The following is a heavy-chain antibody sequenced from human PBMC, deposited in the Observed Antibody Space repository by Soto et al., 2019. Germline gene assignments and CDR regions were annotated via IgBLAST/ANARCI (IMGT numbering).Heavy chain of an antibody. CDR2: ISYDGSNK. J-gene: IGHJ4*02. CDR1: GFTFSSYG. D-gene: IGHD2-15*01. Sequence: QVQLVESGGGVVQPGRSLRLSCAASGFTFSSYGMHWVRQAPGKGLEWVAVISYDGSNKYYADSVKGRFTISRDNSKNPLYLQMNSLRAEDTAVYYCAKYCYWGQGTLVTVSS. CDR3: AKYCY. V-gene: IGHV3-30*18.